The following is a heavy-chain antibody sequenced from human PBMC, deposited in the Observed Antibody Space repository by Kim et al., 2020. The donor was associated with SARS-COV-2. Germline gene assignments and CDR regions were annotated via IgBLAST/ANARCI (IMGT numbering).Heavy chain of an antibody. D-gene: IGHD3-10*01. CDR1: EFTLSSYE. V-gene: IGHV3-48*03. Sequence: GGSLRLSCEASEFTLSSYEMNWVRQAPGKGLEWVSYITSSGYSVHYADSVRSRFTISRDNARNSLYLKMNSLRAEDTAVYYCARETPGIRGDASDIWGQG. CDR2: ITSSGYSV. CDR3: ARETPGIRGDASDI. J-gene: IGHJ3*02.